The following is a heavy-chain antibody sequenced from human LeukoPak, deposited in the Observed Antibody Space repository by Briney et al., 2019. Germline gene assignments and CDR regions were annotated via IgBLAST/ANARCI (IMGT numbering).Heavy chain of an antibody. J-gene: IGHJ4*02. CDR3: AKDQQIVSAKYYFDS. D-gene: IGHD1/OR15-1a*01. Sequence: GGSLRLSCAASGFTFSRYAMHWVRRAPGKGLEWVAVIANDGRDKHSTDSVKGRFTITRDNAKNTVYLQMNSLRVEDTAVYYCAKDQQIVSAKYYFDSWGQGMLVTVSS. V-gene: IGHV3-30*18. CDR2: IANDGRDK. CDR1: GFTFSRYA.